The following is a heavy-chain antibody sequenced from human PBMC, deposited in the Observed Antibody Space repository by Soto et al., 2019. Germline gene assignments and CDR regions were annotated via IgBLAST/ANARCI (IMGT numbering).Heavy chain of an antibody. J-gene: IGHJ4*02. CDR2: INAGNGNT. CDR1: GYTFTSYA. Sequence: QVQLVQSGAEVKKPGASVKVSCKASGYTFTSYAMHWVRQAPGQRLEWMGWINAGNGNTKYSQKFQGRVTITRDTSASTAYMELSSLRSEDTAVYYCARDPPHDYGDYVFDYWGQGTLVTVSS. CDR3: ARDPPHDYGDYVFDY. V-gene: IGHV1-3*01. D-gene: IGHD4-17*01.